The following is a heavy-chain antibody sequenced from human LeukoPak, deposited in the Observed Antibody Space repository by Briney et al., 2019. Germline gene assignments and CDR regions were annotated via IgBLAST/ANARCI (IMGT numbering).Heavy chain of an antibody. J-gene: IGHJ4*02. CDR3: AGPGPRMRKDY. CDR1: GFTFSSYA. V-gene: IGHV3-21*01. Sequence: PGGSLRLSCAASGFTFSSYAMSWVRQAPGKGLEWVSSISSSSSYIYYADSVKGRFTISRDNAKNSLYLQMNSLRAEDTAVYYCAGPGPRMRKDYWGQGTLVTVSS. CDR2: ISSSSSYI.